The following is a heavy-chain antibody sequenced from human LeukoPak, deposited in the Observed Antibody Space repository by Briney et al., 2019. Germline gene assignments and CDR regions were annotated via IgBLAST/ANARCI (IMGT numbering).Heavy chain of an antibody. J-gene: IGHJ6*02. D-gene: IGHD3-3*01. CDR3: ARDASITIFGVVTHYGMDV. CDR1: GFTFSSYA. CDR2: ISYDGSNK. V-gene: IGHV3-30-3*01. Sequence: GRSLRLSCAAFGFTFSSYAMHWVRQAPGKGLEWVAVISYDGSNKYYADSVKGRFTISRDNSKNTLYLQMNSLRAEDTAVYYCARDASITIFGVVTHYGMDVWGQGTTVTVSS.